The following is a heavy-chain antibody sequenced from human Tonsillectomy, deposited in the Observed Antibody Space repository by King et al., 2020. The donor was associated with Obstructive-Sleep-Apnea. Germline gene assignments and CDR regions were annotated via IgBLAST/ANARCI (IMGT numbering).Heavy chain of an antibody. D-gene: IGHD5-18*01. V-gene: IGHV3-66*01. CDR3: ARGLGYSYGYSFDY. CDR1: GFTVSSTY. J-gene: IGHJ4*02. CDR2: LVSGGAT. Sequence: VQLVESGGGLVQPGGSLRLSFAVSGFTVSSTYMSWVRHAPGKGLEWVSTLVSGGATDYADSVKGRFTISRDTSKNPLYLQMNSLRAEDTAVYFCARGLGYSYGYSFDYWGQGTLVTVSS.